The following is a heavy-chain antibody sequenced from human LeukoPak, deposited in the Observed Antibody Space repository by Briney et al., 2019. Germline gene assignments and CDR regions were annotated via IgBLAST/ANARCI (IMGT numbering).Heavy chain of an antibody. CDR2: ISGGGGST. V-gene: IGHV3-23*01. CDR1: GFTFSSYA. CDR3: AKQRSSVTGSLDY. D-gene: IGHD2-21*02. J-gene: IGHJ4*02. Sequence: GGSLRLSCEASGFTFSSYAMSWVRQAPGKGLEWVSAISGGGGSTYYADSVKGRFTISRDNSKNTLYLQMNSLKAEDTAIYYCAKQRSSVTGSLDYWGQGTLVTVSS.